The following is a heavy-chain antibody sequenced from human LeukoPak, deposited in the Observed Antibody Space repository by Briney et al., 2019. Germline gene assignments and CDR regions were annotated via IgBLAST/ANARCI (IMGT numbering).Heavy chain of an antibody. CDR2: INNWGTK. J-gene: IGHJ4*02. D-gene: IGHD3-16*01. V-gene: IGHV4-39*01. Sequence: SETLSLTCAVSGDSLTSNSHPWGWIRQSPGEGLQWIVTINNWGTKYYNPSLKSRVTMPVDTSKNQFSLNLISVTAADTAVYYCARLRGGVQLWGNWGQGTLVTVSS. CDR3: ARLRGGVQLWGN. CDR1: GDSLTSNSHP.